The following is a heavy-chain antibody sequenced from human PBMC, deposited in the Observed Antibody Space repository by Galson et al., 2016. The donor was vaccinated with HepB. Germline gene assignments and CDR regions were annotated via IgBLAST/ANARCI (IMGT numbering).Heavy chain of an antibody. Sequence: LRLSCAASGFTFSKYLMGWVRQAPGKGLEWIGEINHSGSTNYNPSLKSRVTISVDTSKNQFSLKLSSVTAADTAVYYCARGDNPDYGDYASAYYYMDVWGKGTTVTVSS. D-gene: IGHD4-17*01. CDR3: ARGDNPDYGDYASAYYYMDV. CDR2: INHSGST. CDR1: GFTFSKYL. V-gene: IGHV4-34*01. J-gene: IGHJ6*03.